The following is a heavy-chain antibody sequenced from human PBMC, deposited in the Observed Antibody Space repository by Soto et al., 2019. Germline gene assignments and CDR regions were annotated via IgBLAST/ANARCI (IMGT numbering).Heavy chain of an antibody. V-gene: IGHV3-23*01. Sequence: PGGSLRLSCAASGFTFSSSVISWVRQAPGKGLEWVSAISGSGGSTYYADSVKGRFTISRDNSRNTLYLQMNSLRAEDTAVYYCAKTLITGYYDSSGYSFDYWGQGALVTVSS. CDR2: ISGSGGST. D-gene: IGHD3-22*01. CDR3: AKTLITGYYDSSGYSFDY. CDR1: GFTFSSSV. J-gene: IGHJ4*02.